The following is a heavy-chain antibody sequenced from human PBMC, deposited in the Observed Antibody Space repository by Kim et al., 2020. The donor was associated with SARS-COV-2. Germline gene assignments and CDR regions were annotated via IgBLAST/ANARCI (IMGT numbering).Heavy chain of an antibody. CDR3: ACSAAGSP. D-gene: IGHD6-13*01. J-gene: IGHJ5*02. CDR1: GFTFSSYA. Sequence: GGSLRLSCAASGFTFSSYAMHWVRQAPGKGLEWVAVISYDGSNKYYADSVKGRFTISRDNSKNTLYLQMNSLRAEDTAVYYCACSAAGSPWGQGTLVTVSS. CDR2: ISYDGSNK. V-gene: IGHV3-30*04.